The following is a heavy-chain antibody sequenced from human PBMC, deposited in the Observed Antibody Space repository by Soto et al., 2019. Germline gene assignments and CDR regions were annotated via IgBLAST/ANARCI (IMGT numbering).Heavy chain of an antibody. CDR1: GYTFTGYY. J-gene: IGHJ1*01. CDR2: INPNSGGT. Sequence: QVQLMQSGAEVKKPGASVKVSCKASGYTFTGYYMHWVRQAPGQGLEWMGWINPNSGGTDYAQKFQGWVTMTRDTSISTAYMELSRLRSDDTAVYYCVIVGATLAAYFQHWGQGTLVTVSS. CDR3: VIVGATLAAYFQH. D-gene: IGHD1-26*01. V-gene: IGHV1-2*04.